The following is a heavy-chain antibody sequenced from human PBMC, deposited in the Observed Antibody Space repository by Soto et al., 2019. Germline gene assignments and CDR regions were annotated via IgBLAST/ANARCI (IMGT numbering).Heavy chain of an antibody. V-gene: IGHV4-30-2*01. CDR3: ATAPGPY. CDR1: GGSIISGGYS. Sequence: SETLSLTCAVSGGSIISGGYSWIWIRQPPGKGLEWIGYIYHSGSTYYNPSLKSRVTISVDRSKNQFSLELSSVTAADTAVYYCATAPGPYWGQGTLVTVSS. J-gene: IGHJ4*02. CDR2: IYHSGST.